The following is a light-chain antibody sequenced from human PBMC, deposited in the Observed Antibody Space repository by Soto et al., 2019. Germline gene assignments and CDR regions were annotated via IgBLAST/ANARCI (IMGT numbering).Light chain of an antibody. Sequence: QSALTQPASVSGSPGQSITISCTGTSSDVGNYIFVSWYRQHPGEAPKLMIYDINNRPSGVSNRFSGSKSGNTASLTISGLQAEDEADYYCCSYAGAFIYVFGSGTKVTVL. CDR3: CSYAGAFIYV. CDR1: SSDVGNYIF. V-gene: IGLV2-14*01. J-gene: IGLJ1*01. CDR2: DIN.